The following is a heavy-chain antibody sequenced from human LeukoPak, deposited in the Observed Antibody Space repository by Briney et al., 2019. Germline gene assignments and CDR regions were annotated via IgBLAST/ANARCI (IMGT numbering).Heavy chain of an antibody. CDR2: INPNSGGT. J-gene: IGHJ6*02. V-gene: IGHV1-2*02. D-gene: IGHD3-9*01. CDR1: GYTFTGYY. CDR3: ARVGYYDIFRGMDV. Sequence: GASVKVSCKASGYTFTGYYMHWVRQAPGQGLEWMGWINPNSGGTNYAQKFQGRVTMTRDTSIITAYMELSRLRSDDTAVYYCARVGYYDIFRGMDVWGQGTTVTVSS.